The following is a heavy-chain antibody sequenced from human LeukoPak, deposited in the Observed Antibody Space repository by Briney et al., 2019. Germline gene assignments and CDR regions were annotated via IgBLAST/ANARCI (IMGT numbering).Heavy chain of an antibody. CDR2: INPSGGST. D-gene: IGHD3-22*01. V-gene: IGHV1-46*01. J-gene: IGHJ1*01. CDR3: ARDRVYYYDSSGYPSAFQH. CDR1: GYTFTSYY. Sequence: ASVKVSCKASGYTFTSYYMHWVRQAPGQGLEWMGIINPSGGSTSYAQKFQGRVTMTRDTSTSTVYMELSSLRSEDTAVYYCARDRVYYYDSSGYPSAFQHWGQGTLVTVSS.